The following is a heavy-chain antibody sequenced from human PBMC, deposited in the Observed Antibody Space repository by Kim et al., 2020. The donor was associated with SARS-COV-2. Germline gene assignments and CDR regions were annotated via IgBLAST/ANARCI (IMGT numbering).Heavy chain of an antibody. V-gene: IGHV4-34*01. Sequence: SETLSLTCAVYGGSFSGYYWSWIRQPPGKGLEWIGEINHSGSTNYNPSLKSRVTISVDTSKNQFSLKLSSVTAADTAVYYCARAPRTGNGDYFYYYYGMDVWGQGTTVTVSS. D-gene: IGHD4-17*01. CDR1: GGSFSGYY. CDR2: INHSGST. CDR3: ARAPRTGNGDYFYYYYGMDV. J-gene: IGHJ6*02.